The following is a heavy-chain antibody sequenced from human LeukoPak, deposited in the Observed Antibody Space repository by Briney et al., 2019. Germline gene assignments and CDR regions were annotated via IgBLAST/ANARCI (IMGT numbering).Heavy chain of an antibody. V-gene: IGHV3-74*01. D-gene: IGHD1-26*01. CDR1: GFPFSNYW. CDR2: ISSDGSST. J-gene: IGHJ3*02. Sequence: QPGGSLRLSCAASGFPFSNYWMHWVRQGPGKGLVWVSHISSDGSSTRYADSVKDRFTISRDNAKNTLYLQMNSLRAEDTAVYYCGGGGSPPEALGDTFDIWGQGTMVTVSS. CDR3: GGGGSPPEALGDTFDI.